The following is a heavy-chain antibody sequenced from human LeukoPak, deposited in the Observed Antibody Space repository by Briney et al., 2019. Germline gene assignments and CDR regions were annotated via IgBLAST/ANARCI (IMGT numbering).Heavy chain of an antibody. Sequence: PGGSLRLSCAASGFIFSSYSMNWVRQAPGKGLEWVSSISSSSSYIYYADSVKGRFTISRDNAKNSLYLQMNSLRAEDTAVYYCASAERRTYYYDSSGYYGGYWGQGTLVTVSS. CDR2: ISSSSSYI. D-gene: IGHD3-22*01. V-gene: IGHV3-21*01. J-gene: IGHJ4*02. CDR1: GFIFSSYS. CDR3: ASAERRTYYYDSSGYYGGY.